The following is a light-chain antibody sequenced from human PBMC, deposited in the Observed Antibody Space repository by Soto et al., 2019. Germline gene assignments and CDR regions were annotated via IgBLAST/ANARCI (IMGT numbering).Light chain of an antibody. J-gene: IGKJ1*01. Sequence: EIVLSQSPGTLSVSPGERATLSCRASQSVSSNYLVWYQQKPGQAPRLLIFGASNRPTGIPDRFSGSGSGTNFTLTISRLEPEDFAVYYCQQYTTSLPWTFGQGTKVEVK. CDR1: QSVSSNY. CDR3: QQYTTSLPWT. CDR2: GAS. V-gene: IGKV3-20*01.